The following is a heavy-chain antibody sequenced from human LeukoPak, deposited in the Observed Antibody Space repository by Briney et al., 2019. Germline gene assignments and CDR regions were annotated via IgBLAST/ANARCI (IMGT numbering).Heavy chain of an antibody. J-gene: IGHJ4*02. V-gene: IGHV3-23*01. CDR2: IICSGGST. Sequence: GGSLRLSCVASGFTFNDYAINWVRQTPGKGLELVSGIICSGGSTFYGDSVKGRCTISRENTKNKAFLQVDSLRADDTAVYYCASDRRHYIGTYFEYWGQGPLVAVSS. CDR1: GFTFNDYA. CDR3: ASDRRHYIGTYFEY. D-gene: IGHD1-26*01.